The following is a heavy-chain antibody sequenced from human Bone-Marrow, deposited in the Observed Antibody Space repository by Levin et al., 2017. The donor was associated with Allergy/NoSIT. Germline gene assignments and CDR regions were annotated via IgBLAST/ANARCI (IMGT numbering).Heavy chain of an antibody. Sequence: SQTLSLTCAVYGGSSSIYFWSWIRQPPRKGLEWIGEITHGGSTNYNPSPKSRVTISVATSKTQFSLRLSSVTAADTAVYYCAPIYGDDSDCDYWGQGSLVTVSS. J-gene: IGHJ4*02. CDR2: ITHGGST. D-gene: IGHD4-17*01. CDR3: APIYGDDSDCDY. CDR1: GGSSSIYF. V-gene: IGHV4-34*01.